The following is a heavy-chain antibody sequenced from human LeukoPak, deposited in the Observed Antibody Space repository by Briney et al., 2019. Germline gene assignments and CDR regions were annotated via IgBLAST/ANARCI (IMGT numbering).Heavy chain of an antibody. CDR3: ARGRGDRGFYYYYVDV. Sequence: SSETLSLTCSVSVDSISTYYWSWFRQPPGMGLEWIGYLSYSGTANYNPSLKSRVTISEDTSKERFSLNLNSVTAADMAMYFCARGRGDRGFYYYYVDVWGKGTTVTVSS. J-gene: IGHJ6*03. D-gene: IGHD2-21*02. V-gene: IGHV4-59*01. CDR1: VDSISTYY. CDR2: LSYSGTA.